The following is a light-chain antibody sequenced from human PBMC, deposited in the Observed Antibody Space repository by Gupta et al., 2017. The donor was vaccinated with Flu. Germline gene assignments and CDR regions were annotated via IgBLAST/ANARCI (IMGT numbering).Light chain of an antibody. CDR2: KNN. J-gene: IGLJ3*02. V-gene: IGLV1-47*01. CDR3: VVWDDSLNGRV. CDR1: SSNIGTFD. Sequence: QSVLTQPPSASGTPGQKLTISCSGSSSNIGTFDVFWDLQVPGAAPKLLIKKNNQRPAGVPERFSGSKSGTSASLAVSGLRSEDEGDYYCVVWDDSLNGRVFGGGTKLTV.